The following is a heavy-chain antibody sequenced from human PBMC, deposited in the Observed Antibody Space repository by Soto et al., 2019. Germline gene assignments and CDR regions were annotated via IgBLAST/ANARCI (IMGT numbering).Heavy chain of an antibody. CDR1: GGSLSTNP. D-gene: IGHD2-15*01. CDR2: TGSGTGPG. J-gene: IGHJ4*02. V-gene: IGHV1-69*06. CDR3: ARRDSGGFYRFFDS. Sequence: ASVKVSCKASGGSLSTNPISWVRQAPGQGLEWMGGTGSGTGPGNHAQKFQGRLTVTADKSTSTVYMELTNLSSEDTAVYYCARRDSGGFYRFFDSWAREPWSPSPQ.